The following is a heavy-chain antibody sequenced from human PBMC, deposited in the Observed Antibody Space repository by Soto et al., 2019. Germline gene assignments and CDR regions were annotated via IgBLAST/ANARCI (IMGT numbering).Heavy chain of an antibody. CDR3: GSYYGSGSYYRRPHYYYYGMDV. CDR2: IYPGDSDT. J-gene: IGHJ6*02. V-gene: IGHV5-51*01. CDR1: GYSFTSYW. Sequence: GESLKISCKGSGYSFTSYWIGWVRQMPGKGLEWMGFIYPGDSDTRYSPSFQGQVTISADKSISTAYLQWSSLKASDTAMYYCGSYYGSGSYYRRPHYYYYGMDVWGQGTTVTVSS. D-gene: IGHD3-10*01.